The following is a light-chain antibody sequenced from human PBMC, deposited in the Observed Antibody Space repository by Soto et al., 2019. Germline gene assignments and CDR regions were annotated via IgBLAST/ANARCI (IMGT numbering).Light chain of an antibody. CDR2: DAS. CDR1: QSVTSRY. Sequence: ENVLTQSPGTLFLSRGERATLSCRASQSVTSRYLAWYQPKTGQAPRILISDASSRNTGIPDRFSGSGSWTDFTLTITRLEPEDASVDYCQQYGSSPLTFGGGTKVDIK. V-gene: IGKV3-20*01. CDR3: QQYGSSPLT. J-gene: IGKJ4*01.